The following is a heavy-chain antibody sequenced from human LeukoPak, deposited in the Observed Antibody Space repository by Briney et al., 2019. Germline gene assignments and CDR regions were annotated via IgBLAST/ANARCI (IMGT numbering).Heavy chain of an antibody. CDR2: INWNGGST. Sequence: PGGSLRLSCAASGFTFSSYWMHWVRQAPGKGLEWVSGINWNGGSTGYADSVKGRFTISRDNAKNSLYLQMNSLRAEDTALYYCARDRLRWWTDAFDIWGQGTMVTVSS. D-gene: IGHD4-23*01. J-gene: IGHJ3*02. CDR1: GFTFSSYW. V-gene: IGHV3-20*04. CDR3: ARDRLRWWTDAFDI.